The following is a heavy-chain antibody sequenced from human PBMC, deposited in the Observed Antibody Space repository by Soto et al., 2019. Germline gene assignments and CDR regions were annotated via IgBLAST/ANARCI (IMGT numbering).Heavy chain of an antibody. CDR2: ISSSSSYI. V-gene: IGHV3-21*01. CDR3: ARVLEGDYDSSGYAPGYY. Sequence: GGSLRLSCAASGFTFSSYSMNWVRQAPGKGLEWVSSISSSSSYIYYADSVKGRFTISRDNAKNSLYLQMNSLRAEDTAVYYCARVLEGDYDSSGYAPGYYWGQGPMVTVSS. CDR1: GFTFSSYS. J-gene: IGHJ4*02. D-gene: IGHD3-22*01.